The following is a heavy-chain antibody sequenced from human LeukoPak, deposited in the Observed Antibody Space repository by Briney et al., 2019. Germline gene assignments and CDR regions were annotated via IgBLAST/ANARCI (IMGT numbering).Heavy chain of an antibody. J-gene: IGHJ4*02. CDR3: ARYPRELDY. Sequence: PGGSLRLSCAASGFAFSDCYMTWIRQAPGKGLEYISYIGGSGGDITYADSVRGRFTVSRDNAKNSLYLQMNSLRVEDTAVYYCARYPRELDYWGQGSLVTVSS. CDR1: GFAFSDCY. D-gene: IGHD2/OR15-2a*01. V-gene: IGHV3-11*01. CDR2: IGGSGGDI.